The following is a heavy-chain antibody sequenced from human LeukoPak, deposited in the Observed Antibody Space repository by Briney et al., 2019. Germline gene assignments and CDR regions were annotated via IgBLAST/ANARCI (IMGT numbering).Heavy chain of an antibody. CDR3: ARDLFGYSSSSCYFDY. D-gene: IGHD6-6*01. Sequence: PGGSLRLSCAASGFTFSSYSMNWVRQAPGKGLEWVSYISSSSSTTSYADSVRGRFTISRDNAKNSLYLQMNSLRAEDTAVYYCARDLFGYSSSSCYFDYWGQGTLVTVSS. CDR1: GFTFSSYS. J-gene: IGHJ4*02. CDR2: ISSSSSTT. V-gene: IGHV3-48*04.